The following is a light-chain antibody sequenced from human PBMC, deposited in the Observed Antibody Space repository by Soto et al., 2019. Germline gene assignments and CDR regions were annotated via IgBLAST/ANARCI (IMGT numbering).Light chain of an antibody. CDR2: TAS. J-gene: IGKJ5*01. V-gene: IGKV1-12*01. Sequence: DIQMTQSPSSVSASVGDRVTITCRASQGISTWLAWYQQKPGKAPKLLIYTASRLQSGVPPTFSGSGSGTDFTLTIDILQPEDFATYYCQHSNNFHFTFGQGTRLEIK. CDR3: QHSNNFHFT. CDR1: QGISTW.